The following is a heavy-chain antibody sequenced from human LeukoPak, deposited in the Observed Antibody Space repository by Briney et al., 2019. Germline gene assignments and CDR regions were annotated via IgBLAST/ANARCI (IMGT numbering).Heavy chain of an antibody. J-gene: IGHJ6*03. CDR3: ARDSSGWYMGGYYYYMDV. Sequence: ASVKVSCKASGYTFTSYDINWVRQATGQGLEWMGWMNPNSGNTGYAQKFQGRVTMTRNTSISTAYMELRSLRSDDTAVYYCARDSSGWYMGGYYYYMDVWGKGTTVTVSS. CDR2: MNPNSGNT. CDR1: GYTFTSYD. V-gene: IGHV1-8*01. D-gene: IGHD6-19*01.